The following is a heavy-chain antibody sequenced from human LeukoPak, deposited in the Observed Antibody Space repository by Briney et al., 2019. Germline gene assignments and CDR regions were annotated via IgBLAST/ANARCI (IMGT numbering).Heavy chain of an antibody. CDR2: IGIRGDT. CDR1: GFTFIDYD. Sequence: GGSLRLSCAASGFTFIDYDMHWVRHAIGKGLEWVSAIGIRGDTHYSGSVKGRFTIPRENAESSLYLQMNSLRAEDTAVYYCARGGIQVSGIDEFDYWGQGTLVTVSS. J-gene: IGHJ4*02. V-gene: IGHV3-13*01. D-gene: IGHD6-19*01. CDR3: ARGGIQVSGIDEFDY.